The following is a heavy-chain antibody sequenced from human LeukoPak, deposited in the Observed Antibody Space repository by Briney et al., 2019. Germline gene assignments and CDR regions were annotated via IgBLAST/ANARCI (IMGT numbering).Heavy chain of an antibody. CDR1: GGTFSTYA. CDR2: IIPIFGTT. J-gene: IGHJ6*02. V-gene: IGHV1-69*01. CDR3: ARVGPKDVVVESATMGYYYYYYGMDV. Sequence: SVKVSCKASGGTFSTYAITWVRQAPGQGREWMGGIIPIFGTTHYAPKFQGRVTITADASTNTAHMELSSLRSEDTAVYYCARVGPKDVVVESATMGYYYYYYGMDVWGQGTTVTVSS. D-gene: IGHD2-15*01.